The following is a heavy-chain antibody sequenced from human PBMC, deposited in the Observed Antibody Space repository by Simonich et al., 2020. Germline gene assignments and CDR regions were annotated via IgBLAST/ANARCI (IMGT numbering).Heavy chain of an antibody. CDR3: ARGRLTGDKGAFDI. Sequence: QVQLVQSGAEVKKPGASVKVSCMASGYTFTGYYMHWVRQAPGQGLEWMGWINPNSGGKNYAQKFKGRVTRTRDTSISTAYMELSRLRADDTAVYYCARGRLTGDKGAFDIWGQGTMVTVSS. J-gene: IGHJ3*02. V-gene: IGHV1-2*02. CDR2: INPNSGGK. D-gene: IGHD7-27*01. CDR1: GYTFTGYY.